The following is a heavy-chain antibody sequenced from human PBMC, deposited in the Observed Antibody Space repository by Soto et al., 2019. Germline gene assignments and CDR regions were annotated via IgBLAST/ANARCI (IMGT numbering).Heavy chain of an antibody. CDR3: AKDPTNGILDG. CDR2: ISGSGDIT. CDR1: GFTFSSYV. Sequence: GGSLRLSCTASGFTFSSYVMSWVRQAPGKGLEWVSVISGSGDITYYTDSVKGRFTISRDNSKNTVYVQMNSLRSEDTALYYCAKDPTNGILDGWGQRTPVTGSS. J-gene: IGHJ4*02. D-gene: IGHD1-20*01. V-gene: IGHV3-23*01.